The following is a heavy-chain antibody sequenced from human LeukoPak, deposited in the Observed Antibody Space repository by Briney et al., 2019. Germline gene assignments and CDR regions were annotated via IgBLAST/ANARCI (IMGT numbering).Heavy chain of an antibody. CDR2: FRNSGGRT. D-gene: IGHD6-19*01. V-gene: IGHV3-23*01. J-gene: IGHJ4*02. CDR1: GFTFNSYA. CDR3: AKVRPPPGSGWYGGDDY. Sequence: GALRLSCAASGFTFNSYAISRVRPAPGEGVGGVSSFRNSGGRTFYTDSVKGRFTISRDNSKITLYLQMNSLRAEDTAIYYCAKVRPPPGSGWYGGDDYWGQGTLVTVSP.